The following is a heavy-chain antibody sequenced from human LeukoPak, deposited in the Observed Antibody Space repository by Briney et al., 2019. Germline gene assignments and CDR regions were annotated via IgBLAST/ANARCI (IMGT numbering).Heavy chain of an antibody. CDR1: GYTFTSYA. V-gene: IGHV7-4-1*02. D-gene: IGHD2-2*01. CDR3: ARAAYCSSTSCYNWFDP. CDR2: TNTNTGNP. Sequence: ASVKVSCKASGYTFTSYAMNWVRQAPGQGLEWMGWTNTNTGNPTYAQGFTGRFVFSLDTSVSTAYLQISSLKAEDTAVYYCARAAYCSSTSCYNWFDPWGQGTLVTVSS. J-gene: IGHJ5*02.